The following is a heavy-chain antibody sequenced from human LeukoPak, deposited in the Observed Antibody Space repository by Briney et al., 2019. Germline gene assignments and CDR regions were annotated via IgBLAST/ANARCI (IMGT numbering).Heavy chain of an antibody. CDR2: INPNSGGT. CDR1: GYTFTGYY. J-gene: IGHJ6*02. CDR3: ARAPKYCSGGSCYPYYYGMDV. V-gene: IGHV1-2*02. D-gene: IGHD2-15*01. Sequence: GASVKVSCKASGYTFTGYYMHWVRQAPGQGLEWMGWINPNSGGTNYAQKFQGRVTMTRDTSISTAYTELSRLRSDDTAVYYSARAPKYCSGGSCYPYYYGMDVWGQGTTVTVSS.